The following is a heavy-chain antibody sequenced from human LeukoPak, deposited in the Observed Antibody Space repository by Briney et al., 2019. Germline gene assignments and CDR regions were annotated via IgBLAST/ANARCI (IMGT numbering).Heavy chain of an antibody. CDR1: GFTFSSYA. V-gene: IGHV3-23*01. D-gene: IGHD3-22*01. CDR3: ANAGGGYNLDY. J-gene: IGHJ4*01. CDR2: ISGSGGST. Sequence: GGSLRLSCAASGFTFSSYAVSWVRQAPGKGLEWVSAISGSGGSTYYADSVKGRFTISRDNSKNTLYLQMNNLRAEDTAVYYCANAGGGYNLDYWGEEPWLPSPQ.